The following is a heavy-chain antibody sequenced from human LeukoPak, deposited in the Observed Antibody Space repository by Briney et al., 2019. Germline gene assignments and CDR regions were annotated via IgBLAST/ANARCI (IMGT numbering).Heavy chain of an antibody. CDR3: AIGGLYDYVWGSYRYKSAFDI. Sequence: GGSLRLSCTASGFTFSSYEMNWVRQAPGKWLEWVSYISSSGSTIYYADSVKGRFTISRDNAKNSLYLQMNSLRAEDTAVYYCAIGGLYDYVWGSYRYKSAFDIWGQGTMVTVSS. CDR1: GFTFSSYE. D-gene: IGHD3-16*02. V-gene: IGHV3-48*03. J-gene: IGHJ3*02. CDR2: ISSSGSTI.